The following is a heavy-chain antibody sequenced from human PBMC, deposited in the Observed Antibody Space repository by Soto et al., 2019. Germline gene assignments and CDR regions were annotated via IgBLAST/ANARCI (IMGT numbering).Heavy chain of an antibody. CDR3: AHRVLRTVFGLVTTTAIYFDF. D-gene: IGHD3-3*01. V-gene: IGHV2-5*02. J-gene: IGHJ4*02. CDR1: GFSLTTSGVG. Sequence: QITLNESGPTQVKPRQTLTLTCTFSGFSLTTSGVGVGWIRQSPGKAPEWLALIYWDDDKRYSPSLKSRLTITKDTSKYQVVLTMADLDTSDTATYYCAHRVLRTVFGLVTTTAIYFDFWAQGTPVAVSS. CDR2: IYWDDDK.